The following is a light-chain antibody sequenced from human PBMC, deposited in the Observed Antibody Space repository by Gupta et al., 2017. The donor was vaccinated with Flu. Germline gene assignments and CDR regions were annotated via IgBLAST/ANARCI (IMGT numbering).Light chain of an antibody. J-gene: IGLJ3*02. CDR3: QSADITGASRV. Sequence: YQLTQAPAMSVSPGQTATITCSGSALSKQYVYWYRQRPGQAPVLLIYKDTERASGIPDRISGSSSGTRVTLTLRGVQTEDEADYYCQSADITGASRVFGGGT. CDR2: KDT. V-gene: IGLV3-25*02. CDR1: ALSKQY.